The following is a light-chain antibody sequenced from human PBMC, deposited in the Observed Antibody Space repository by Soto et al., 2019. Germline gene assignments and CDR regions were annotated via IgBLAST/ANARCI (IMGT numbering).Light chain of an antibody. CDR1: QRISSW. Sequence: DIQMTQSPSTLSASVGDRVTITCRASQRISSWLAWYQQKPGKAPKLLIYHASSLESGVPSRFSGSGSGTEFTHTISILQPDDFATYYCQQYNSYSPTFGPGTRLEIK. V-gene: IGKV1-5*01. J-gene: IGKJ5*01. CDR3: QQYNSYSPT. CDR2: HAS.